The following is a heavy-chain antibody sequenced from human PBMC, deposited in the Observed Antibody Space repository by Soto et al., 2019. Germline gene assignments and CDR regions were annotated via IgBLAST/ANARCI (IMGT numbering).Heavy chain of an antibody. V-gene: IGHV1-2*04. CDR2: INPNSGGT. Sequence: QVQLVQSGAEVKKPGASVKVSSKASGYTFTGYYMHWVRQAPGQGLEWMGWINPNSGGTNYAQKFQGWVTLTRDTSISTAYMELGRLRSDDTAVYYCERTIVAGTGRGDGMDVWVQGTKVTVSS. J-gene: IGHJ6*02. D-gene: IGHD6-19*01. CDR3: ERTIVAGTGRGDGMDV. CDR1: GYTFTGYY.